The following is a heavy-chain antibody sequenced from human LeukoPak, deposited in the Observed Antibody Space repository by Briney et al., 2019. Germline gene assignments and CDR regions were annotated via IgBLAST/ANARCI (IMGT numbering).Heavy chain of an antibody. CDR3: ARLSSGSGWYHFDP. CDR2: IYHSGST. V-gene: IGHV4-30-2*01. Sequence: KPSETLSPTCAVSGGSISSGGYSWSWIRQPPGKGLEWIGYIYHSGSTYYNPSLKSRVTISVDRSKNQFSLKLSSVTAADTAVYYCARLSSGSGWYHFDPWGQGTLVTVSS. J-gene: IGHJ5*02. CDR1: GGSISSGGYS. D-gene: IGHD6-19*01.